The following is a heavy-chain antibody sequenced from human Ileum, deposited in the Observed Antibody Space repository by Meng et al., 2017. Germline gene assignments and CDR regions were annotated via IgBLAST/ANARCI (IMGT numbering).Heavy chain of an antibody. J-gene: IGHJ4*02. CDR2: MNPNSGNT. CDR3: AGRRPYGDYPISNY. CDR1: GYTFSSYD. D-gene: IGHD4-17*01. Sequence: QLLRSGAEVKKPGDSVKVSCEASGYTFSSYDINWVRQATGQGLEWMGWMNPNSGNTNYAQKFHGRVTMTRNTSISTAYLELSSLISEDTAIYYCAGRRPYGDYPISNYWGQGTLVTVSS. V-gene: IGHV1-8*01.